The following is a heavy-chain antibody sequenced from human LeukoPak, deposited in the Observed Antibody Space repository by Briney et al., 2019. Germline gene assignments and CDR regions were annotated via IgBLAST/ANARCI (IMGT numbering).Heavy chain of an antibody. CDR1: GGSISSDSCS. D-gene: IGHD5-18*01. Sequence: ASQTLSLTCTVSGGSISSDSCSWTWIRQHPGKGLEWIGYIFYSGSTYYNPSLKSRVTISVDTSKNQFSLKLSSVTAADTAVYYCARDRGYSYPHDASDFWGQGTLVTVSS. CDR3: ARDRGYSYPHDASDF. J-gene: IGHJ3*01. CDR2: IFYSGST. V-gene: IGHV4-31*03.